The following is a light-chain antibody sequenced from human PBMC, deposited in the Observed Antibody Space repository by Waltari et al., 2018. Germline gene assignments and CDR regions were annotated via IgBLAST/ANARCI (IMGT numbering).Light chain of an antibody. CDR2: DAS. CDR1: QGISSA. CDR3: QQFNSFPIT. J-gene: IGKJ5*01. V-gene: IGKV1-13*02. Sequence: AIQLTQSPSSLSASVGDRVPITCRASQGISSALAWYQQKPGKAPKVLIYDASSLESGVPSRFRGSGSGTYFTLTISSLQPEDFATYYCQQFNSFPITFGQGTRLEI.